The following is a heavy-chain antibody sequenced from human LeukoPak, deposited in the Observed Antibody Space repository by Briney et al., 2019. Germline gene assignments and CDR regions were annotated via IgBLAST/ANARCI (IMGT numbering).Heavy chain of an antibody. CDR1: GDSVSSNSAA. Sequence: SQTLSLTCAISGDSVSSNSAAWNWIRQSPSRGLEWLGRTYYRSKWYNDYAVSVKSRITINPDTSKNQFSLQLNSVTPEDTAVYCCARDQAVYYDILTGYHVSWFDPWGQGTLVTVSS. V-gene: IGHV6-1*01. CDR2: TYYRSKWYN. J-gene: IGHJ5*02. CDR3: ARDQAVYYDILTGYHVSWFDP. D-gene: IGHD3-9*01.